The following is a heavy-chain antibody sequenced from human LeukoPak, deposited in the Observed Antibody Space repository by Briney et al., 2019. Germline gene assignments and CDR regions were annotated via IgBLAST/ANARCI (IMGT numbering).Heavy chain of an antibody. V-gene: IGHV3-74*01. CDR2: INIDGST. CDR1: GFTFRNYW. Sequence: GGSLRLSCAASGFTFRNYWMHWVRQAPGKGLVWVSRINIDGSTRYADSVEGRFTISRDNAKNTLYLQVNSLRAEDTAVYYCARAGGSGWFDPWGQGALVTVSS. D-gene: IGHD3-10*01. J-gene: IGHJ5*02. CDR3: ARAGGSGWFDP.